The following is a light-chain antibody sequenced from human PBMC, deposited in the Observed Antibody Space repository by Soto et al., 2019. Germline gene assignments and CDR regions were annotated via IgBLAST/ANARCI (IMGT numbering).Light chain of an antibody. Sequence: DIPMTQSPSTLSGSVGDRVTITCRASQTISRLLAWYQQKPGKAPKLLIYKPSTLKSGVPSRFSGSGSGTEFTRTISSLQPDHFATYYCHNSNSYSQAFGQGTKVQLK. CDR2: KPS. V-gene: IGKV1-5*03. J-gene: IGKJ1*01. CDR3: HNSNSYSQA. CDR1: QTISRL.